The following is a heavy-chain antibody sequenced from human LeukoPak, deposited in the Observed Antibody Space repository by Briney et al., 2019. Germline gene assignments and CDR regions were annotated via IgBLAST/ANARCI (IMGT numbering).Heavy chain of an antibody. CDR3: AKTFRSTSMDV. D-gene: IGHD2-2*01. V-gene: IGHV3-23*01. Sequence: PGRSLRLSCAASGFTFDDYAMHWVRQAPGKGLEWVSGIRGSGGSSYYANSVKGRFTISRDNSKNTLYLQMNSLRAEDTAVYYCAKTFRSTSMDVWGKGTTVTVSS. J-gene: IGHJ6*03. CDR1: GFTFDDYA. CDR2: IRGSGGSS.